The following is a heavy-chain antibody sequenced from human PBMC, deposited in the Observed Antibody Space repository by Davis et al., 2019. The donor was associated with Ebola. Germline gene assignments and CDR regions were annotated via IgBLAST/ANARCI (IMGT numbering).Heavy chain of an antibody. CDR1: GYTFTSYG. J-gene: IGHJ4*02. V-gene: IGHV1-18*04. CDR2: INPNSGNT. D-gene: IGHD3-22*01. Sequence: AASVKVSCKASGYTFTSYGISWVRQAPGQGLEWMGRINPNSGNTNYAQKLQGRVTMTTDTSTSTAYMELRSLRSDDTAVYYCARDVYYDSSGYYYSWSGFDYWGQGTLVTVSS. CDR3: ARDVYYDSSGYYYSWSGFDY.